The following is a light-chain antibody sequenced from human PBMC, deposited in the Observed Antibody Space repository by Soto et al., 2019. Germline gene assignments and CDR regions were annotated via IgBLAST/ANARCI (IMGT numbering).Light chain of an antibody. V-gene: IGKV3-11*01. CDR3: QQRTNWRALT. CDR1: QGISKY. CDR2: DAS. Sequence: EMILTQSPATLSLSPGERATLSCKTSQGISKYIAWYQQKPGQAPRLLIYDASHRTAGIPARFSGSGSGTDFTLTISSLEPEDFAVYYCQQRTNWRALTFGGGTRVEI. J-gene: IGKJ4*01.